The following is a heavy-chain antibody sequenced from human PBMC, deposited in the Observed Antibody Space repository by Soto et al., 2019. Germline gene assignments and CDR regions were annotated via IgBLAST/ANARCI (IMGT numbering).Heavy chain of an antibody. D-gene: IGHD6-19*01. J-gene: IGHJ6*02. Sequence: QITLKESGPTLVKPTQTLTLTCTFSGFSLSTSGVGVGWIRQPPGKALEWLALIYWDDDKRYSPSLKSRLTIXKXTXXNQVVLTMTNMDPVDTATYYCAHRHWQWLENGMDVWGQGTTVTVSS. V-gene: IGHV2-5*02. CDR3: AHRHWQWLENGMDV. CDR2: IYWDDDK. CDR1: GFSLSTSGVG.